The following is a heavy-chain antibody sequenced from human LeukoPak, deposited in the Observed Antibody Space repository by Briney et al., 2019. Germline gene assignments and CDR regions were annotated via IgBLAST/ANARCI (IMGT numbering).Heavy chain of an antibody. CDR2: INPKSGGT. V-gene: IGHV1-2*02. CDR3: ARVSLRGYDGDY. J-gene: IGHJ4*02. CDR1: GYSFNDYY. Sequence: GASVKVSCKASGYSFNDYYIYWVRQAPGQGLEWMGGINPKSGGTKYAQNFQGRVTMTRDTSISTAHMELSSLRSDDTAVYYCARVSLRGYDGDYWGQGTLVTVSP. D-gene: IGHD5-18*01.